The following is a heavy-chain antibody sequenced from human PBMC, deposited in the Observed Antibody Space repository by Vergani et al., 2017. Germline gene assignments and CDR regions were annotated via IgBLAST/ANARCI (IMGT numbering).Heavy chain of an antibody. Sequence: QVQLVESGGGVVQPGRSLRLSCAASGFTFSNYAMHWVRQAPGKGLEWVAVISYDETKKYYRDSVKGRFIISRDNSKNTLFLQMNSLRAEDTATYYCAKHFRGWGIDYWGQETQVIVSS. D-gene: IGHD3-16*01. CDR3: AKHFRGWGIDY. V-gene: IGHV3-30-3*02. J-gene: IGHJ4*02. CDR1: GFTFSNYA. CDR2: ISYDETKK.